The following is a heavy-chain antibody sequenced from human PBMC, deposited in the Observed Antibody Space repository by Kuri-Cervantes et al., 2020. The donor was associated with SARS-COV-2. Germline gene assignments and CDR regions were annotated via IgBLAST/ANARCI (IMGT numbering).Heavy chain of an antibody. Sequence: ASVKVSCKASGYTFTGYYMHWVRQAPGQGLEWMGWINPNSGGTNYAQKFQGRVTMTRDTSISTGYMELSRLRSDDTAVYYCARLSVVSTVTTARAYWGQGTMVTVSS. V-gene: IGHV1-2*02. CDR2: INPNSGGT. CDR3: ARLSVVSTVTTARAY. CDR1: GYTFTGYY. J-gene: IGHJ4*02. D-gene: IGHD4-17*01.